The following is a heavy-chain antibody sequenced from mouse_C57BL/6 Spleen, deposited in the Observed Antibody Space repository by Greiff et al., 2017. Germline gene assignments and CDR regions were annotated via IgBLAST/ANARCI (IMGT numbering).Heavy chain of an antibody. D-gene: IGHD1-1*01. CDR3: AREGYYGSSYEPY. V-gene: IGHV1-52*01. J-gene: IGHJ3*01. CDR1: GYTFTSYW. Sequence: VQLQQPGAELVRPGSSVKLSCKASGYTFTSYWMHWVKQRPIQGLEWIGNIDPSDSETHYNQKFKDKATLTVDKSSSTAYMQLSSLTSEDSAVYYCAREGYYGSSYEPYWGQGTLVTVSA. CDR2: IDPSDSET.